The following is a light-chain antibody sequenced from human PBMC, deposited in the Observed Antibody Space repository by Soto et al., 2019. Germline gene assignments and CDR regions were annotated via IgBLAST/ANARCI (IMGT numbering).Light chain of an antibody. CDR2: DAS. V-gene: IGKV1-33*01. Sequence: DIQMTQSPSSLSASVGDRVTITCQASQNINNYLNWYQQKPGRAPKLLIYDASNLEAGVPSRFSGSGSGTVFTLTISSLQPEDIATYYCQQFDDLTFTFGQGTRLEIK. CDR1: QNINNY. J-gene: IGKJ5*01. CDR3: QQFDDLTFT.